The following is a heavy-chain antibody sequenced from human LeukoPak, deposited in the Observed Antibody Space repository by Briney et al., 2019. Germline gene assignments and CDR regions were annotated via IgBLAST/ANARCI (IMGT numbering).Heavy chain of an antibody. V-gene: IGHV7-4-1*02. J-gene: IGHJ5*02. D-gene: IGHD6-19*01. CDR1: GYTFTTYA. Sequence: GASVKVSCKASGYTFTTYAINWVRQAPGQGLEWMGWIDTSTGNPTYAQGFTGRFVFSLDTSVSTAYLQISSLKAEDTAVYYCARAPGSGWYNWFDPWGQGTLVTVSS. CDR3: ARAPGSGWYNWFDP. CDR2: IDTSTGNP.